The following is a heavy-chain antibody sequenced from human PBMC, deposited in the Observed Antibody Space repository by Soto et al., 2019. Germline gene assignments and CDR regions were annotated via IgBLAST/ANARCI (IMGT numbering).Heavy chain of an antibody. CDR3: ARVKSPRPGGRMDV. J-gene: IGHJ6*01. V-gene: IGHV3-74*01. CDR1: GFTFSNYW. CDR2: INTDGTIT. D-gene: IGHD3-16*01. Sequence: GGSLRLSCAASGFTFSNYWMHWVRQAPGKGLVWVSRINTDGTITHYAASVKGRFTISRDNAKNTLYLQINSLRAEDTAVFYCARVKSPRPGGRMDVRGQATTLTLTS.